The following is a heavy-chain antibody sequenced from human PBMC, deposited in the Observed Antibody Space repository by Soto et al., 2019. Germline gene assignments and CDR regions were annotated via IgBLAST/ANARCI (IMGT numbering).Heavy chain of an antibody. J-gene: IGHJ6*02. CDR3: AREDPSPVAEPTYYYYGMDL. V-gene: IGHV1-18*01. CDR1: GYIFSRYG. Sequence: QVQLVQSGPEVKQPGDSVKVSCQTSGYIFSRYGISWVRQAPGQGLEWLGWISGYNGNTKYAEEFQGRVAMTTDRYSRTAYMELRNLRLDDTAVYYCAREDPSPVAEPTYYYYGMDLWGQGTTVTVSS. CDR2: ISGYNGNT. D-gene: IGHD1-1*01.